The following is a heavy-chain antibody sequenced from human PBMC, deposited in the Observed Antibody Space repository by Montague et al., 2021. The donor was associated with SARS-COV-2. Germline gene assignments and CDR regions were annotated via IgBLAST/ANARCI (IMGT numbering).Heavy chain of an antibody. V-gene: IGHV4-34*01. CDR2: INHRGST. CDR3: ARGLQHINMVVVVVTGGEYYFDF. D-gene: IGHD3-22*01. J-gene: IGHJ4*02. Sequence: SETLSLTCAVYDESFSDYSWTWIRQPPGKGLEWIGEINHRGSTNYNPSLKSRVTISVDTSKNQFSLKMTSVTAADTAVYYCARGLQHINMVVVVVTGGEYYFDFWGQGTLVAVSS. CDR1: DESFSDYS.